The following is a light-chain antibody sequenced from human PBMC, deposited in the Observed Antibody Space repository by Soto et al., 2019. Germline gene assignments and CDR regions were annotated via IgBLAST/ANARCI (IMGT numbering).Light chain of an antibody. CDR2: GAS. CDR1: QGLXSS. V-gene: IGKV3-20*01. J-gene: IGKJ1*01. Sequence: TQSPATLSVSPGESATLSCRASQGLXSSLGWYQRKPGQAPRVLXDGASSMATGSPDRFSGSGSATDFTLTISRMEPKDFAVYYCQQYGSARRTFGQGTKVDIK. CDR3: QQYGSARRT.